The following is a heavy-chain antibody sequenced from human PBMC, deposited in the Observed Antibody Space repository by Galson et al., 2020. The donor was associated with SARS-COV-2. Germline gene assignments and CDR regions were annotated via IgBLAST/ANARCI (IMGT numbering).Heavy chain of an antibody. CDR3: ARHAAECSGGIWTRHYFAAMGV. Sequence: SETLYLTCAVSGFSVRRGHFWGWIRQPPGKGLEWIGNFYQDGTSYYNPSLKSRVSISIDTSTNVLSLSLRSVTASDTAVYYCARHAAECSGGIWTRHYFAAMGVWGQGTTVVVSS. CDR1: GFSVRRGHF. V-gene: IGHV4-38-2*01. J-gene: IGHJ6*02. CDR2: FYQDGTS. D-gene: IGHD2-8*02.